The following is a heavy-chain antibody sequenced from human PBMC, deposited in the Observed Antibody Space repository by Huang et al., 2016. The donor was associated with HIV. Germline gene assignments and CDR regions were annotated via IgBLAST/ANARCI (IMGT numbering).Heavy chain of an antibody. Sequence: QVRLQESGPGLVKPSETLSLSCTVSGDAVSSHYWGWIRHPPGKGLGWIGTVYDSGNTKYNPSLKSRITISVDTSKNGFSLNITSVSAADTAMYFCVRDQGRLAVGGIDNWFDPWGQGALVTVSS. J-gene: IGHJ5*02. CDR3: VRDQGRLAVGGIDNWFDP. D-gene: IGHD6-19*01. CDR1: GDAVSSHY. CDR2: VYDSGNT. V-gene: IGHV4-59*02.